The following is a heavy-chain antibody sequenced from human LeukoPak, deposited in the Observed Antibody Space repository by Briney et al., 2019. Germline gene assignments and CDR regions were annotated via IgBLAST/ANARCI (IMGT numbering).Heavy chain of an antibody. D-gene: IGHD3-22*01. Sequence: GASVKVSCKASGYTFTSYGISWVRQAPGQGLEWMGWISAYNGNTNYAQKLQGRVTTTTDTSTSTAYMELRSLRSDDTAVYYCASWARDYYDSSGYLATVWGQGTLVTVSS. CDR3: ASWARDYYDSSGYLATV. CDR1: GYTFTSYG. CDR2: ISAYNGNT. V-gene: IGHV1-18*01. J-gene: IGHJ4*02.